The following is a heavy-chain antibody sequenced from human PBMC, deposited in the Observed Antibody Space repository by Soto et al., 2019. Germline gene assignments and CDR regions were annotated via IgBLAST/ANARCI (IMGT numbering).Heavy chain of an antibody. J-gene: IGHJ5*02. CDR1: GYTFTSYD. D-gene: IGHD2-2*01. CDR2: MNPNSGNT. CDR3: ARSLILVVPADHNWFDP. Sequence: GASVKVSCKASGYTFTSYDINWVRQATGQGLEWMGWMNPNSGNTGYAQKFQGRVTMTRNTSISTAYMELSSLRSEDTAVYYCARSLILVVPADHNWFDPWGQGTLVTVSS. V-gene: IGHV1-8*01.